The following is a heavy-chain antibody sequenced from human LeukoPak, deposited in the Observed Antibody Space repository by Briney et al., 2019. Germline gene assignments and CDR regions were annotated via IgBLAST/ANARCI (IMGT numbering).Heavy chain of an antibody. V-gene: IGHV1-2*06. Sequence: ASVKVSCKASGYTFTGYYMHWVRQAPGQGLEWMGRINPNSGGTNYAQRFQGRVTMTRDTSISTAYMELSRLRSDDTAVYYCARTGGSEFSRDYWGQRTLVTVSS. CDR1: GYTFTGYY. CDR3: ARTGGSEFSRDY. CDR2: INPNSGGT. D-gene: IGHD1-26*01. J-gene: IGHJ4*02.